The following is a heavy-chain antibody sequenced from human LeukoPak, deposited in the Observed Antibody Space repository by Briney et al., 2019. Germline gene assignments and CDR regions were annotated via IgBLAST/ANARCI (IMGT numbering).Heavy chain of an antibody. Sequence: GGSLRLSCAASGFIFSHYGMHWVRQAPGKGPEWVAVIWSDATNRFYAASVKGRFTISRDNSQNTLFLQMDTLRAEDTAIYYCARDAQRGFDYSNSLQYWGHGTLVTVSS. J-gene: IGHJ4*01. D-gene: IGHD4-11*01. V-gene: IGHV3-33*01. CDR1: GFIFSHYG. CDR2: IWSDATNR. CDR3: ARDAQRGFDYSNSLQY.